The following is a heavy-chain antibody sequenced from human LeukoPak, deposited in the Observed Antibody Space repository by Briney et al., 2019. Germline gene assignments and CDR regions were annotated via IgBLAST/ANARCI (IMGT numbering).Heavy chain of an antibody. D-gene: IGHD4-17*01. CDR2: IKQDGSEK. CDR1: GFTFSSYW. J-gene: IGHJ5*02. Sequence: PGGSLRLSCAASGFTFSSYWMSWVRQAPGKGLEWVANIKQDGSEKYYVDSVKGRFTISRDNAKNSLYLQMNSLRAEDTALYYCAKVAYGDYVNWFDPWGQGTLVTVSS. V-gene: IGHV3-7*03. CDR3: AKVAYGDYVNWFDP.